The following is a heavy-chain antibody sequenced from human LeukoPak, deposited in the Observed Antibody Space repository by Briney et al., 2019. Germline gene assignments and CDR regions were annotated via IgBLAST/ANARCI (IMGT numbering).Heavy chain of an antibody. CDR3: ARMGLGVVSHFDY. CDR1: GYTFTNYA. V-gene: IGHV1-69*04. D-gene: IGHD2-15*01. CDR2: IIPILGIA. J-gene: IGHJ4*02. Sequence: ASVKVSCKASGYTFTNYAISWVRQAPGPGLEWMGRIIPILGIANYAQKFQGRVTITADKSTSTAYMELSSLRSEDTAVYYCARMGLGVVSHFDYWGQGTLVSVSS.